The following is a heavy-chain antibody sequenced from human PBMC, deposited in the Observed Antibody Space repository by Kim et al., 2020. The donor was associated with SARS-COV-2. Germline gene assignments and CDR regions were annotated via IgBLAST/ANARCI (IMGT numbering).Heavy chain of an antibody. V-gene: IGHV1-18*01. J-gene: IGHJ1*01. CDR3: ARGTWGGVNGF. Sequence: ASVKVSCRTSGYTFSNYCLNWVRQAPGQGLEWMGWVNVKDSNINYVQKFQGRPTITTDSSAPTAYMELSSLTSDDTAVYYCARGTWGGVNGFWRQGTL. D-gene: IGHD3-16*01. CDR2: VNVKDSNI. CDR1: GYTFSNYC.